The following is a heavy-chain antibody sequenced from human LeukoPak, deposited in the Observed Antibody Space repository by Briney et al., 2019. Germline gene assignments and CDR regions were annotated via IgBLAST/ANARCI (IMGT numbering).Heavy chain of an antibody. CDR1: GGSISSYY. V-gene: IGHV4-59*01. CDR3: ARSDCSGGSCYGKIFVY. D-gene: IGHD2-15*01. J-gene: IGHJ4*02. Sequence: SETLSLTCTVSGGSISSYYWSWIRQPPGKGLEWIGYIYYTGSTNYNPSLKSRVTISVDTSKNQFSLNLSSVTAADTAVYYCARSDCSGGSCYGKIFVYWGQGTLVTVSS. CDR2: IYYTGST.